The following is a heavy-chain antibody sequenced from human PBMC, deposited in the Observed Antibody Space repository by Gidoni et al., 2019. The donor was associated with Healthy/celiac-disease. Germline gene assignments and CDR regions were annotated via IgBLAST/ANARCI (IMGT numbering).Heavy chain of an antibody. J-gene: IGHJ4*02. Sequence: EVQLVESGGGLVQPGRSLRLSCAASGFPFDDYAMHWVRQAPGKGLEWVSGITWNSGSIGYADSVKGRFTISRDNAKNSLYLQMNSLRTDDTAFYYCAKDYCSSASCYFAYWGQGTLVTVSS. D-gene: IGHD2-2*01. V-gene: IGHV3-9*01. CDR3: AKDYCSSASCYFAY. CDR1: GFPFDDYA. CDR2: ITWNSGSI.